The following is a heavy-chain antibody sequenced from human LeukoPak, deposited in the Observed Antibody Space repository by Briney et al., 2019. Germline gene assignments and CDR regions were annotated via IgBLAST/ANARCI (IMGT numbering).Heavy chain of an antibody. CDR2: IQPDGNKE. CDR1: GFIFSDYY. J-gene: IGHJ4*02. D-gene: IGHD3-10*01. V-gene: IGHV3-7*01. Sequence: GGSLRLSCTASGFIFSDYYMSWVRQAPGKGLEWVGNIQPDGNKEYPVDSVKGRFTISRDNAKNSLDLQMNSLRVEDTGIYYCVKVAKYYYGSETYYFFEHWGQGTPVTASS. CDR3: VKVAKYYYGSETYYFFEH.